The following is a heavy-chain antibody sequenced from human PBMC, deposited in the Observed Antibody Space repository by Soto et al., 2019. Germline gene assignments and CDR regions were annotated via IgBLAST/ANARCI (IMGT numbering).Heavy chain of an antibody. CDR3: ARVGGDDFGDSGGFDY. Sequence: QVQLQESGPGLVKPSETLSLTCTVSGGSIRDYFWTWIRQPPGKGLEWIGYIYYSGRTNYNPSLKSPVSISVDTSKNHFSLQLRSVTAADTAVYYCARVGGDDFGDSGGFDYWGQGTLVTVSS. CDR2: IYYSGRT. D-gene: IGHD4-17*01. V-gene: IGHV4-59*01. J-gene: IGHJ4*02. CDR1: GGSIRDYF.